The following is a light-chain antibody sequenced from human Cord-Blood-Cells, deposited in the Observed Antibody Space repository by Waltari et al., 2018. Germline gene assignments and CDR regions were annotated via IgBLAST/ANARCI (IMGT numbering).Light chain of an antibody. Sequence: DIQMTQSPSSLSASVGDRLTITCRASQRITSYLNWYQQKPGKSPKLLIYAASSLQSGVPSRFSGSGSGTDFTLTISSLQPEDFATYYCQQSYSTPRDFGQGTRLEIK. CDR1: QRITSY. J-gene: IGKJ5*01. CDR3: QQSYSTPRD. V-gene: IGKV1-39*01. CDR2: AAS.